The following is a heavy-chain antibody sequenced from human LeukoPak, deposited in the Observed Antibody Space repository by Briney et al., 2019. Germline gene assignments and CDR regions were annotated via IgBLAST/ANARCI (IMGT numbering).Heavy chain of an antibody. CDR3: AREEGYCSGGSCYYYGVDV. D-gene: IGHD2-15*01. CDR2: INPSGGST. J-gene: IGHJ6*04. CDR1: GYTFTSYY. Sequence: ASVKVSCKASGYTFTSYYMHWVRQAPGQGLEWMGIINPSGGSTSYAQKFQGRVTMTRDTSTSTVYMELSSLRSEDTAVYYCAREEGYCSGGSCYYYGVDVWGKGTTVTVSS. V-gene: IGHV1-46*01.